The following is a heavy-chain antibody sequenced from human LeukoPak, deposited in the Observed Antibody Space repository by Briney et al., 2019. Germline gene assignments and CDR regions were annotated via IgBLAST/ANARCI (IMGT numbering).Heavy chain of an antibody. V-gene: IGHV3-30*18. Sequence: PGGSLRLSCAASGFTFSSYSINWVRQAPGKGLEWVALISYDGSSKYYEDSVKGRLSLSRDNSKNTLYLQMNSLRVEDTAVYYCAKDDSSGYYYIDYLGQGTLVTVSS. CDR2: ISYDGSSK. CDR1: GFTFSSYS. CDR3: AKDDSSGYYYIDY. J-gene: IGHJ4*02. D-gene: IGHD3-22*01.